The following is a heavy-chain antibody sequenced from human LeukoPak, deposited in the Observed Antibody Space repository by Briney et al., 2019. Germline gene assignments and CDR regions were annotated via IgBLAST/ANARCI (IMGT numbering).Heavy chain of an antibody. Sequence: NTGGSLRLSCEVFGFTFSSYSMNWVRQAPGKGLEWVSSISSSSSYIYYADSVKGRFTISRDNAKNSLYLQMNSLRAEDTAVYYCARGNCGGDCYSGAWWGQGTLVTVSS. CDR1: GFTFSSYS. V-gene: IGHV3-21*01. D-gene: IGHD2-21*02. J-gene: IGHJ4*02. CDR2: ISSSSSYI. CDR3: ARGNCGGDCYSGAW.